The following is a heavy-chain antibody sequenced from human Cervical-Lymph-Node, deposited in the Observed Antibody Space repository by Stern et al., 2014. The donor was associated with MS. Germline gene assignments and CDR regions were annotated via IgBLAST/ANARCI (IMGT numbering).Heavy chain of an antibody. Sequence: VQLVQSGAEVKKPGESLKISCKLSGYSFTIYYIALVRQMPGKGLEWMGVIYPYDSDTTYSPSFQGQVTISADKSSTTAYLQWSSLRASDTAMYYCARHVQGFDYWGQGTLVTVSS. V-gene: IGHV5-51*01. CDR3: ARHVQGFDY. CDR2: IYPYDSDT. J-gene: IGHJ4*02. CDR1: GYSFTIYY.